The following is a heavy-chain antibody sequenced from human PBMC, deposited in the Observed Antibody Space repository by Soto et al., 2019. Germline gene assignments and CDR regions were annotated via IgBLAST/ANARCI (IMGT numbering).Heavy chain of an antibody. Sequence: QVQLVESGGGVVQPGRSLRLSCAASGFTFSSYAMHWVRQAPGKGLEWVAVISYDGSNKYYADSVKGRFTISRDNSKDTLYLQMNSLXAEDTAVYYXXXDXXXALDYWGQGTLVTVSS. V-gene: IGHV3-30-3*01. J-gene: IGHJ4*02. CDR2: ISYDGSNK. D-gene: IGHD3-3*02. CDR1: GFTFSSYA. CDR3: XXDXXXALDY.